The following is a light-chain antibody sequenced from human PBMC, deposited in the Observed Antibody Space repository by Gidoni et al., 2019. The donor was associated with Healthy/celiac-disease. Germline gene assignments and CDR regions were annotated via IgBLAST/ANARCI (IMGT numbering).Light chain of an antibody. CDR3: SSYAGSNNLV. CDR2: EGS. Sequence: QSALTQPPSASGSPGQSVTISCTGTSSDVAGYNYVSWYQQHPGKAPQLMIYEGSKRPSGVPDRFSGSKSGNTASLTVSGLQAEDEADYYCSSYAGSNNLVFGGGTKLTVL. V-gene: IGLV2-8*01. CDR1: SSDVAGYNY. J-gene: IGLJ2*01.